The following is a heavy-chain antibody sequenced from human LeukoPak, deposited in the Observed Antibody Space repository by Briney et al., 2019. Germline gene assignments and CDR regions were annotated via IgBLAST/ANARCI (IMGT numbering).Heavy chain of an antibody. D-gene: IGHD3-10*01. J-gene: IGHJ4*02. Sequence: KSSETLSLTCTVSGGSISSSSYYWGWIRQPPGKGLEWIGSIYYSGSTYYNPSLKSRVTMSVDTSKNQFSLKLSSVTAADTAVYYCARVVLGEPDYFDYWGQGTLVTVSS. V-gene: IGHV4-39*07. CDR1: GGSISSSSYY. CDR3: ARVVLGEPDYFDY. CDR2: IYYSGST.